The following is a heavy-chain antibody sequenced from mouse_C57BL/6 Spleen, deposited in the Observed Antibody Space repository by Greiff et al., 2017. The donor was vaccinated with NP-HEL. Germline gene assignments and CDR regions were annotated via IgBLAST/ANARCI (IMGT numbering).Heavy chain of an antibody. CDR3: AMGGSSRYYYAMDY. Sequence: QVQLQQPGAELVKPGASVKVSCKASGYTFTSYWMHWVKQRPGQGLEWIGRIRPSDSDTNYNQKFKGKATLTVDKSSSTAYMQLSSLTSEDSAVYYCAMGGSSRYYYAMDYWGQGTSVTVSS. J-gene: IGHJ4*01. V-gene: IGHV1-74*01. D-gene: IGHD1-1*01. CDR1: GYTFTSYW. CDR2: IRPSDSDT.